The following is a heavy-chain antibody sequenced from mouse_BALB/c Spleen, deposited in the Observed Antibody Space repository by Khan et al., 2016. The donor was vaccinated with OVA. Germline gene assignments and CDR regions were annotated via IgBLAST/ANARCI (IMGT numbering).Heavy chain of an antibody. CDR2: INPYIDGT. V-gene: IGHV1S136*01. CDR1: GYTFTHYL. D-gene: IGHD1-3*01. Sequence: VQLQQSGPELVRPGASVKMSCKASGYTFTHYLIHWVKQKPGQGLEWIGYINPYIDGTKYNEKFKGKATLTSDKSYSTAYIEHSGLTSEVSAVYCCAIDDGTSFWFAYWGQGTLVTVSA. J-gene: IGHJ3*01. CDR3: AIDDGTSFWFAY.